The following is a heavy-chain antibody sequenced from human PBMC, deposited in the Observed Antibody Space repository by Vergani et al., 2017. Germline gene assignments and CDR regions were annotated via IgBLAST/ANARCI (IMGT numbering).Heavy chain of an antibody. J-gene: IGHJ3*02. CDR2: ISGSGGST. D-gene: IGHD6-13*01. CDR1: GFTFNHYA. Sequence: EVQLLESGGDLVQPGGSLRLSCAASGFTFNHYAMNWVRQAPGKGLEWVSGISGSGGSTFYAGSVKGRFTISRDSSKNTLYLHMNSLRAEDAAVYYCERESIAAGDAFDIWGQGTMVTVSS. V-gene: IGHV3-23*01. CDR3: ERESIAAGDAFDI.